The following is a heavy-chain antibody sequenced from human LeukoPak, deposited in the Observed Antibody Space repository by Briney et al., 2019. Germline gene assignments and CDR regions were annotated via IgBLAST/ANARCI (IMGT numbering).Heavy chain of an antibody. J-gene: IGHJ4*02. D-gene: IGHD3-10*01. CDR3: AKTNLWFGELLSAFDY. CDR2: ISGRGGST. V-gene: IGHV3-23*01. Sequence: PGGSLRLSCAASGFTFSSYAMSWVRQAPGKGLEWVSAISGRGGSTDYADSVKGRFTISRDNSKNTLYLQMNSLRAEDTAVYYCAKTNLWFGELLSAFDYWGQGTLVTVSS. CDR1: GFTFSSYA.